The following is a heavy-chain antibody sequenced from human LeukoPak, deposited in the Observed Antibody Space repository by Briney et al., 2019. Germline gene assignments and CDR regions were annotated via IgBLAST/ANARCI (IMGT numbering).Heavy chain of an antibody. CDR3: ALYGGGALDI. Sequence: GGSLRLSCAASGFAFSSYWMYWVRQVPGKGLVWFSRISSDGRSTDYADSVKGRFTISRDNAKNTLYLQMSSLRGEDTAVYYCALYGGGALDIWGQGTTVTVSS. V-gene: IGHV3-74*01. CDR1: GFAFSSYW. J-gene: IGHJ3*02. CDR2: ISSDGRST. D-gene: IGHD4-23*01.